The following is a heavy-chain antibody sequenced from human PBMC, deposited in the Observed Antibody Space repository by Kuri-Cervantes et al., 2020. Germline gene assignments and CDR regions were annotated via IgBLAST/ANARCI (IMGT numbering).Heavy chain of an antibody. J-gene: IGHJ3*02. CDR1: GFTFTTYA. Sequence: GALKISCAASGFTFTTYAMSWVRQAPGKGLEWVSAISFSGAHTFYADSVKGRFTISRDNPKDTLSLQMNSLRAEDTAIYYCAKDINSGSGTFAFDIWGQGTMVTVSS. CDR2: ISFSGAHT. D-gene: IGHD3-10*01. CDR3: AKDINSGSGTFAFDI. V-gene: IGHV3-23*01.